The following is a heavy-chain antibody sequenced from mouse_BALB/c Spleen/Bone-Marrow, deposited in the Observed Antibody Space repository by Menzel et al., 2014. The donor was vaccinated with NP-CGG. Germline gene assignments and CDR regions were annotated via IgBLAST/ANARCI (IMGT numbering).Heavy chain of an antibody. CDR3: ARDLKEYGIPFAC. J-gene: IGHJ3*01. D-gene: IGHD2-10*02. CDR2: IYYSGTI. Sequence: EVQLQQSGPGLVKPSQTVSLTCTVTGISITTGNYRWRWIRQFPGNKLEWIGYIYYSGTITYSPSLTSRTTITRDTSKNHFFLEMNSLTAEDTATYYGARDLKEYGIPFACWGQGTLVTVAA. V-gene: IGHV3-5*02. CDR1: GISITTGNYR.